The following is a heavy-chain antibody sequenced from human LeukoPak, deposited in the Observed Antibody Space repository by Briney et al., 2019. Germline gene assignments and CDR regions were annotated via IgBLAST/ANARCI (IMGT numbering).Heavy chain of an antibody. CDR3: ARVLLGYCSSSSCYSNWFDP. CDR1: YYSISSGYY. D-gene: IGHD2-2*01. V-gene: IGHV4-38-2*02. Sequence: PSETLSLTCSVSYYSISSGYYWGWIRRPPGKGLEWIGYIYYGGSTNYNPSLKSRVTISVDTSKNQFSLKLRSVTAADTAVYYCARVLLGYCSSSSCYSNWFDPWGQGTLVTVSS. J-gene: IGHJ5*02. CDR2: IYYGGST.